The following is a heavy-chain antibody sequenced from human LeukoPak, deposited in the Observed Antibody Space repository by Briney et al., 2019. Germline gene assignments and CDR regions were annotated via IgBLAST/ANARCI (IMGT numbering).Heavy chain of an antibody. V-gene: IGHV3-23*01. CDR2: ISESGAST. D-gene: IGHD3-22*01. Sequence: GGSLRLSCSVSAFTFNTFDNFAMNWVRQAPGKGLEWVAAISESGASTYYAASVKGRFTISRDNSENTLYLQMHGLRAGDTAVYYCVPHYYDDSAPDSWGQGTLVAVSS. CDR1: AFTFNTFDNFA. J-gene: IGHJ5*01. CDR3: VPHYYDDSAPDS.